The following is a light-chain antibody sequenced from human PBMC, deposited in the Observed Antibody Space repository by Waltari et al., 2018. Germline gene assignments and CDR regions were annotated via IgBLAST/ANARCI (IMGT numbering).Light chain of an antibody. CDR2: QDT. CDR3: QAWDGSTAV. Sequence: SYELTQPPSVSVSPGQTASITCSGDKLGDKYACWYQQMPGRSPVLVIYQDTKRPSVSPERVTASNSGNTATLTISGTQATDEADYFCQAWDGSTAVFGGGTKLTVL. V-gene: IGLV3-1*01. CDR1: KLGDKY. J-gene: IGLJ3*02.